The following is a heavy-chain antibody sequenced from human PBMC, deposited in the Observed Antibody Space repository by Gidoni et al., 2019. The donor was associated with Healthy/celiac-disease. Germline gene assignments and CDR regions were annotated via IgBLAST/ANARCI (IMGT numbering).Heavy chain of an antibody. CDR1: GGTFSSYA. CDR2: IIPIFGTA. D-gene: IGHD2-8*01. CDR3: ARDLVPEDCTNGVCYAAFGY. Sequence: QVQLVQSGAEVKKPGSSVKVSCKASGGTFSSYAISWVRQAPGQGLEWMGGIIPIFGTANYAQKVQGRVTITADESTSTAYMELSSLRSEDTAVYYCARDLVPEDCTNGVCYAAFGYWGQGTLVTVSS. V-gene: IGHV1-69*01. J-gene: IGHJ4*02.